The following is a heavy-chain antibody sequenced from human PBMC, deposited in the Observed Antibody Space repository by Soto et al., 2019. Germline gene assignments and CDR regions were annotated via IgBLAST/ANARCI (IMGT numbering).Heavy chain of an antibody. CDR1: GYTFTSYY. CDR3: ARDSSIAAAGTKFEGNWFDP. V-gene: IGHV1-46*01. D-gene: IGHD6-13*01. Sequence: GASVKVSCKASGYTFTSYYMHWVRQAPGQGLEWMGIINPSGGSTSYAQKFQGRVTMTRDTSTSTVYMELSSLRSEDTAVYYCARDSSIAAAGTKFEGNWFDPWGQGTLVTVSS. J-gene: IGHJ5*02. CDR2: INPSGGST.